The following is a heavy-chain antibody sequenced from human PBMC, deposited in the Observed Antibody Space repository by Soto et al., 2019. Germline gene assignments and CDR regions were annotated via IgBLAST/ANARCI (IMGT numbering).Heavy chain of an antibody. V-gene: IGHV3-21*01. CDR3: ARDRYYDSSGYYSVVDY. CDR1: GFTFSSYS. CDR2: ISSSSSYI. D-gene: IGHD3-22*01. J-gene: IGHJ4*02. Sequence: EVPLVESGGGLVKPGGSLRLSCAASGFTFSSYSMNWVRQAPGKGLEWVSSISSSSSYIYYADSVKGRFTISRDNAKNLLYLQMNSLRAEDTAVYYCARDRYYDSSGYYSVVDYWGQGTLVTVSS.